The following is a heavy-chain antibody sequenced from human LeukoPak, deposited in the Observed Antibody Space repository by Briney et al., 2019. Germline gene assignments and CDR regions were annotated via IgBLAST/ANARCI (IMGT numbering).Heavy chain of an antibody. J-gene: IGHJ4*02. D-gene: IGHD3-16*02. Sequence: GGSLRLSCAASGFTFSSYAMSWVRQAPGKGVEWVSAISGSGGSTYYADSVKGRFTISRDNSKNTLYLQMNSLRAEDTAVYYCAKDQVITFGGVIEIYYFDYWGQGTLVTVSS. CDR2: ISGSGGST. CDR3: AKDQVITFGGVIEIYYFDY. CDR1: GFTFSSYA. V-gene: IGHV3-23*01.